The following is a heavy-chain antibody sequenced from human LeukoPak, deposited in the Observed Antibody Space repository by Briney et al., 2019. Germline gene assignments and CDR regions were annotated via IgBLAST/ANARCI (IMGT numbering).Heavy chain of an antibody. Sequence: GGSLRLSCVSSGFNFKYYSLNWVRQAPGKGLEWISYISASNTIYYADSVKGRFTISRDNAKNSVYLQMKSLRVEDTAMYYCTRGSRFDYWGRGAPVTVSS. CDR1: GFNFKYYS. J-gene: IGHJ4*02. CDR3: TRGSRFDY. V-gene: IGHV3-69-1*01. CDR2: ISASNTI.